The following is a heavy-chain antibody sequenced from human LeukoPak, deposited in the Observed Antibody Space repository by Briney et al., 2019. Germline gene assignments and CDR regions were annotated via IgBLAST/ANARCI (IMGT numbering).Heavy chain of an antibody. D-gene: IGHD2-15*01. V-gene: IGHV3-23*01. Sequence: QSGGSLRLSCAASGFIFSNHAMSWVRQPPGKGMQWVAVISGGGRTTEYEDFVKGRFTISRDNSKNTLSLQMNSLTVEDTAIYFCAKNVVVKRYIDFWGQGTLVTVSS. J-gene: IGHJ4*02. CDR3: AKNVVVKRYIDF. CDR1: GFIFSNHA. CDR2: ISGGGRTT.